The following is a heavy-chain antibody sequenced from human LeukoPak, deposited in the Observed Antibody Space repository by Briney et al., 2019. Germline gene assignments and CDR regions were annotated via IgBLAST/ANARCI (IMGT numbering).Heavy chain of an antibody. J-gene: IGHJ4*02. CDR3: AKLEVAGTDY. Sequence: GRSLRLSCAASGFTFSSYGMHWVRQAPGKGLKWVAVISYDGSNKYYADSVKGRFTISRDNSKNTLYLQMNSLRAEDTAVYYCAKLEVAGTDYWGQGTLVTVSS. CDR1: GFTFSSYG. D-gene: IGHD6-19*01. V-gene: IGHV3-30*18. CDR2: ISYDGSNK.